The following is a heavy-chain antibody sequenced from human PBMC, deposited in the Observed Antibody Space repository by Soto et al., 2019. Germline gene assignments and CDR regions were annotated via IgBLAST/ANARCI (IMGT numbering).Heavy chain of an antibody. CDR2: IYYSGST. V-gene: IGHV4-31*03. CDR3: AREGWLLGVY. J-gene: IGHJ4*02. D-gene: IGHD2-15*01. Sequence: KASETLSLTCTVSGGSISSGGYYWSWIRQHPGKGLEWIGFIYYSGSTYYNPSLKSRVTISVDTSKNQFSLKLSSVTAADTAVYYCAREGWLLGVYWGQGTLVTVSS. CDR1: GGSISSGGYY.